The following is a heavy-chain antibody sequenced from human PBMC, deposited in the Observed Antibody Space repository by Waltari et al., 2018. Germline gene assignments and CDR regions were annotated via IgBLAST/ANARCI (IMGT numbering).Heavy chain of an antibody. V-gene: IGHV3-21*01. CDR2: ISSSSSYR. D-gene: IGHD3-3*01. J-gene: IGHJ5*02. Sequence: EVQLVESGGGLVKPGGSLRLSCAASGFTFSSYSMNWVRQAPGKGLGGVSSISSSSSYRYYADAVKGRCTISRDNAKNSLYLQMNSLRAEDTAVYYCARRDTIFEWFDPWGQGTLVTVSS. CDR3: ARRDTIFEWFDP. CDR1: GFTFSSYS.